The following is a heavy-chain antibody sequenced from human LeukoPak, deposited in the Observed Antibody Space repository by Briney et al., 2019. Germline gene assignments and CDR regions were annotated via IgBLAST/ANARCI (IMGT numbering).Heavy chain of an antibody. Sequence: SETLSLTCTVSGGSVSSGSYYWSWIRQPPGKGLEWIGYIYYSGSTNYNPSLKSQVTISIDTSKNQFSLKLSSVTAADTAVYYCARVRRNSSSWYRGGGYYFDYWGQGTLVTVSS. CDR3: ARVRRNSSSWYRGGGYYFDY. V-gene: IGHV4-61*01. CDR1: GGSVSSGSYY. D-gene: IGHD6-13*01. CDR2: IYYSGST. J-gene: IGHJ4*02.